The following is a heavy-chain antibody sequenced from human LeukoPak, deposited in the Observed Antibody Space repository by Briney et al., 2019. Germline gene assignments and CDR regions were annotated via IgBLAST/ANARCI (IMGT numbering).Heavy chain of an antibody. CDR3: ALLGIAGDFDI. Sequence: GGSLRLSCAASGFTFSNYWMHWVRQVPGKGLVWVSRIDFDGTTTTYADSVKDRFTISRDNAENTLYLQMNSLRFEDTAVYYCALLGIAGDFDIWGQGTMVTVSS. V-gene: IGHV3-74*03. J-gene: IGHJ3*02. D-gene: IGHD7-27*01. CDR1: GFTFSNYW. CDR2: IDFDGTTT.